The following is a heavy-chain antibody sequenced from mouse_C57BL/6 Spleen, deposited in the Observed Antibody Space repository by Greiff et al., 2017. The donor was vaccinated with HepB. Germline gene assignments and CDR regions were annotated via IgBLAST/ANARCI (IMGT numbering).Heavy chain of an antibody. CDR3: AEGSNYFDY. V-gene: IGHV3-6*01. J-gene: IGHJ2*01. D-gene: IGHD1-1*01. Sequence: EVKLEESGPGLVKPSQSLSLTCSVTGYSITSGYYWNWIRQFLGNKLEWMGYISYDGSNNYNPSLKNRISITRDTSKNQFFLKLNSVTTEDTATYYCAEGSNYFDYWGQGTTLTVSS. CDR2: ISYDGSN. CDR1: GYSITSGYY.